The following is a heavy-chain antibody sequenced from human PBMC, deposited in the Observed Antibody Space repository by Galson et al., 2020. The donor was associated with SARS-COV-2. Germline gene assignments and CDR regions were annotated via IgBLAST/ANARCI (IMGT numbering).Heavy chain of an antibody. CDR1: GFTFRNAW. CDR3: NTRPSRHGYDWSIDY. CDR2: IKSKDDGGTT. V-gene: IGHV3-15*01. Sequence: GGSLRLSCAASGFTFRNAWMYWVRQAPGKGLEWVGRIKSKDDGGTTDFAAPVKGRFSISRDDSKDTVDLQMDSLKTEDTAVYYCNTRPSRHGYDWSIDYWGQGTLVTVSS. D-gene: IGHD5-12*01. J-gene: IGHJ4*02.